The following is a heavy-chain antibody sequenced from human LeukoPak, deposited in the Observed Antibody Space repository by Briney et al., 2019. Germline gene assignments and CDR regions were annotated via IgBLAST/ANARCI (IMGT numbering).Heavy chain of an antibody. J-gene: IGHJ4*02. V-gene: IGHV3-9*01. CDR3: AKSFGVGLADFDY. CDR1: GFTFDDYA. CDR2: ISWNSGSI. Sequence: QSGRALRLSWAASGFTFDDYAMHWVRQAPGKGLEWVSSISWNSGSIAYAHSVKGRFTISRDNDKNSLYLQMNSLRAEDTALYYCAKSFGVGLADFDYWGQGTLVTVSS. D-gene: IGHD3-3*01.